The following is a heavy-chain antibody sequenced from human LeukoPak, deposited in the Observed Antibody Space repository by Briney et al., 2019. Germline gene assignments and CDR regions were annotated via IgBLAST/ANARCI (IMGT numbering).Heavy chain of an antibody. V-gene: IGHV4-34*12. CDR1: GGSFSGYY. Sequence: SETLSLTCAVYGGSFSGYYWSWIRQPPGKALEWIGNIFYSGSTYYSPSLKSRVTISLDTSRNQFSLKLNSVTAADTAVYYCAKSNGYGLIDIWGQGTMVTVSS. D-gene: IGHD3-22*01. CDR2: IFYSGST. J-gene: IGHJ3*02. CDR3: AKSNGYGLIDI.